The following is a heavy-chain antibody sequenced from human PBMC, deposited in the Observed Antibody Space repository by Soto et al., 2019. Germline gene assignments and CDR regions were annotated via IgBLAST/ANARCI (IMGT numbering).Heavy chain of an antibody. CDR3: AKFLTMAAIREDFDC. Sequence: GGSLRLSGAASGFSFSSYSISWVRQAPWKGLEWVSGISGSGGSTYYADSVKGRFTISRDSSKTTLYLQMNRLRAEDTAVYYCAKFLTMAAIREDFDCSGQGTLVTVSS. V-gene: IGHV3-23*01. J-gene: IGHJ4*02. D-gene: IGHD6-19*01. CDR1: GFSFSSYS. CDR2: ISGSGGST.